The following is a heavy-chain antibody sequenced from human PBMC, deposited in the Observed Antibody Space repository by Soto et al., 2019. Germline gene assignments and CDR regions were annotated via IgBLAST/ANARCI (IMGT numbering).Heavy chain of an antibody. CDR3: AIWLKAAGNGGNYYYGMDV. CDR2: IMPIFGRP. CDR1: GGTFSNYA. J-gene: IGHJ6*02. Sequence: QVQLVQSGAEVKKPGSSVKVSCKASGGTFSNYAFSWVRQAPGQGLEWLGGIMPIFGRPDYAQKFRDRVKITAVGSASSADMELSSLRSADTAVHYCAIWLKAAGNGGNYYYGMDVWGQGNTVTVSS. D-gene: IGHD6-19*01. V-gene: IGHV1-69*12.